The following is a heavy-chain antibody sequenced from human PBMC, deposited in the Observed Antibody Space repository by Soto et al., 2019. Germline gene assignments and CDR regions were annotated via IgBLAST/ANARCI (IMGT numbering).Heavy chain of an antibody. J-gene: IGHJ4*02. Sequence: QVQLVQSGAEVKKPGSSVKVSCKASGGTFSSYAISWVRQAPGQGLEWMGGIIPIFGTANYAQKFQGRVTITADKSTSTAYMGLSRLRSEDTAVYYCATHCSGGSCYSWGPGPFDYWGQGTLVTVSS. CDR3: ATHCSGGSCYSWGPGPFDY. CDR1: GGTFSSYA. D-gene: IGHD2-15*01. V-gene: IGHV1-69*06. CDR2: IIPIFGTA.